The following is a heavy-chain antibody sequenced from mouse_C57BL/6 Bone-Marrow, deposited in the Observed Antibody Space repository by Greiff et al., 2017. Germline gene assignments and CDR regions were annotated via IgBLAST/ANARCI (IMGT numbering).Heavy chain of an antibody. D-gene: IGHD1-1*01. CDR2: ISSGGSYT. Sequence: EVNVVESGGDLVKPGGSLKLSCAASVFTFSSYGMSWVRQTPDKRLESVATISSGGSYTYSPDSVTGRFTLSRDNAKNTLYLQRSSLKSEDTAMYYCARDHYDGSSRYAMDYWGQGSSVSGSS. CDR1: VFTFSSYG. CDR3: ARDHYDGSSRYAMDY. V-gene: IGHV5-6*01. J-gene: IGHJ4*01.